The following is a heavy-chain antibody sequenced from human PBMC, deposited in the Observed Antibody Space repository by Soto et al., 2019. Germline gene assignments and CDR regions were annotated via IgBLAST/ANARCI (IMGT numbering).Heavy chain of an antibody. D-gene: IGHD5-12*01. J-gene: IGHJ4*02. V-gene: IGHV1-69*08. CDR2: IIPILGIA. CDR1: GGTFSSYT. CDR3: AREGGRVASHFDY. Sequence: QVQLVQSGAEVKKPGSSVKVSCKASGGTFSSYTISWVRQAPGQGLEWMGRIIPILGIANYAQKFQGRVTITADKSTSTAYMELSSLRSEDTAVYYWAREGGRVASHFDYWGQGTLVTVSS.